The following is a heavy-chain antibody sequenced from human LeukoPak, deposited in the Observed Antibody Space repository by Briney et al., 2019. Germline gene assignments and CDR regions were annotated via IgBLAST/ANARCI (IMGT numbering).Heavy chain of an antibody. D-gene: IGHD5/OR15-5a*01. CDR1: GGSISSYY. J-gene: IGHJ5*02. CDR2: IYTSGST. V-gene: IGHV4-4*07. Sequence: SETLSLTCTVSGGSISSYYWSWIRQPAGKGLEWIGRIYTSGSTNYNPSLKSRVTISVDKSKNQFSLKLSSVTAADTAVYYCARGIKGGVYPNWFDPWGQGTLLTVSS. CDR3: ARGIKGGVYPNWFDP.